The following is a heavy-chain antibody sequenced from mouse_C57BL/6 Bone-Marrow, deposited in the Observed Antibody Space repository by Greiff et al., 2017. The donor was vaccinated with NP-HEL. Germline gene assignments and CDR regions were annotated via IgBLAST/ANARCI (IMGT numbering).Heavy chain of an antibody. Sequence: QVQLKQPGAELVKPGASVKVSCKASGYTFTSYWMHWVKQRPGQGLEWIGRIHPSDSDTNYNQKFKGKATLTVDKSSSTAYMQLSSLTSEDSAVYYCAIYRRGYAMDYWGQGTSVTVSS. CDR3: AIYRRGYAMDY. CDR1: GYTFTSYW. CDR2: IHPSDSDT. J-gene: IGHJ4*01. V-gene: IGHV1-74*01. D-gene: IGHD2-14*01.